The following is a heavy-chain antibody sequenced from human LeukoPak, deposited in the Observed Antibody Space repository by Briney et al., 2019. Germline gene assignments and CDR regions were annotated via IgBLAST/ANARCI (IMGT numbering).Heavy chain of an antibody. CDR2: ISYDGSNK. V-gene: IGHV3-30-3*01. CDR1: GFTFSSYA. Sequence: GGSLRLSCAPSGFTFSSYAMHWVRQAPGKGLEWVAVISYDGSNKYYADSVKGRFTISRDNSKTMLYLQMNSLRAEETAVYYCARGTQYYYDSSGYNFDYWGQGTLVTVSS. D-gene: IGHD3-22*01. J-gene: IGHJ4*02. CDR3: ARGTQYYYDSSGYNFDY.